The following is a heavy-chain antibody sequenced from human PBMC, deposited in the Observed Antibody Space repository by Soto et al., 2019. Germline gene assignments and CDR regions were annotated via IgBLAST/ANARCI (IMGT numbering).Heavy chain of an antibody. D-gene: IGHD6-6*01. CDR3: ARDRSSIAARRLGHDAFDI. CDR2: INPNSGGT. Sequence: ASVKVSCKASGYTFTGYYMHWVRQAPGQGLEWMGWINPNSGGTNYAQKFQGRVTMTRDTSISTAYMELSMLRSDDTAVYYCARDRSSIAARRLGHDAFDIWGQGTMVTVSS. J-gene: IGHJ3*02. CDR1: GYTFTGYY. V-gene: IGHV1-2*02.